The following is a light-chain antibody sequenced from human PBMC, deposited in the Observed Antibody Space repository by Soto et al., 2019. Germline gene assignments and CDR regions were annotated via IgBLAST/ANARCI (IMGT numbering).Light chain of an antibody. V-gene: IGKV3-20*01. J-gene: IGKJ2*01. Sequence: EIVLTQSPGTLSLSPGERATLSCRASQSVSSGYLTWYQQKPGQSPRLLIYGVSNRAAGIPDRFSGSGSGTDSTLTISRLEPEDFAVYHCQQYGNSQFTFGQGTKLEIK. CDR3: QQYGNSQFT. CDR1: QSVSSGY. CDR2: GVS.